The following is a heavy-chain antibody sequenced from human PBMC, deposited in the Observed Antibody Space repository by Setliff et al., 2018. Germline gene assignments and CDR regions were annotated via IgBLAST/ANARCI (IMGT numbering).Heavy chain of an antibody. CDR3: TRDNVILDDSRGIFYPWFDP. CDR1: GFAFSTYA. J-gene: IGHJ5*02. CDR2: IWYDGTNK. V-gene: IGHV3-30*02. Sequence: GSLRLSCAASGFAFSTYAMHWVRQAPGKGLEWVAIIWYDGTNKYYADSVKGRFTISRDNSKNTLYLQMNSLRPEDTAVYYCTRDNVILDDSRGIFYPWFDPWGQGTRVTVSS. D-gene: IGHD4-4*01.